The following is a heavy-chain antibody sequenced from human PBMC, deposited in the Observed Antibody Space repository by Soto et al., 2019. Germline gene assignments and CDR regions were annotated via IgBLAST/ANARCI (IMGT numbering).Heavy chain of an antibody. Sequence: QVQLQESGPGLVKPSETLSLTCSVAGGSLTDHYWNWFRQSPGRGLQWIGYVYYSGATSYNPSLTSRVTMTVDTSKNQFSLKLRYVTAADTAVYFCARGNDWKSSTFDIWGQWTMVSVSS. CDR1: GGSLTDHY. V-gene: IGHV4-59*11. J-gene: IGHJ3*02. CDR3: ARGNDWKSSTFDI. CDR2: VYYSGAT. D-gene: IGHD2-21*01.